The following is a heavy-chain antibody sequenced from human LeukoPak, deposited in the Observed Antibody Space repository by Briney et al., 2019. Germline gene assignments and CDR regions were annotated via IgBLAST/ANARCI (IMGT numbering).Heavy chain of an antibody. D-gene: IGHD3-22*01. V-gene: IGHV4-59*01. CDR3: ARAVVHYYDSSGYYRWFDP. Sequence: SETLSLTCTVSGGSISSYYWSWIRQPPGKGLEWIGYIYYSGSTNYNPSLKSRVTISVDTSKNQFSLKLSSVTAADTAVYYCARAVVHYYDSSGYYRWFDPWGQGTLVTVSS. CDR2: IYYSGST. CDR1: GGSISSYY. J-gene: IGHJ5*02.